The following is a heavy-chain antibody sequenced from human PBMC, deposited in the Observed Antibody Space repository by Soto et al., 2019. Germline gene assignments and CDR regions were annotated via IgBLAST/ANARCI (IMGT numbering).Heavy chain of an antibody. V-gene: IGHV4-30-4*01. CDR2: MYYTGKT. J-gene: IGHJ4*02. D-gene: IGHD1-26*01. CDR1: GTTISSGDHY. CDR3: ARVDGRGDYFDF. Sequence: QVQLQESGPGLVKPSQTLSLTCTVSGTTISSGDHYWSWIRQAPGKGLEWIGYMYYTGKTYYNTSLQSRVTLSVDTSKNQFSLKMTSVTAADTAMYFCARVDGRGDYFDFWGRGTLVSVSS.